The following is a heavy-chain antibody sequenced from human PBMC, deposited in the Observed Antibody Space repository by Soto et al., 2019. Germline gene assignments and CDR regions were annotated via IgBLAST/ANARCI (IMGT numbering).Heavy chain of an antibody. Sequence: WGSLRLSCAASGFTFVVYAIIFVRHSPVKGLEWVSAISSNGGRTFYADSLRGRFTISRDNSKSALYLQMNNLRAEDTAIYYCAKYSELPYEAYLQQWGQGTLVTVSS. V-gene: IGHV3-23*01. D-gene: IGHD1-7*01. J-gene: IGHJ1*01. CDR1: GFTFVVYA. CDR3: AKYSELPYEAYLQQ. CDR2: ISSNGGRT.